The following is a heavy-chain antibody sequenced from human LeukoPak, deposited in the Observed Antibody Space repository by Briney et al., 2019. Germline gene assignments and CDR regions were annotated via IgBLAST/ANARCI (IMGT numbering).Heavy chain of an antibody. CDR3: ARGYDYFDY. Sequence: GGSLRLSCAASGFTFSSYWKSWVRQAPGKGLEWVANIKQDGSEKYYVDSVKGRFTISRDNAKNSLYLQMNSLRAEDTAVYYCARGYDYFDYWGQGTLVTVSS. D-gene: IGHD5-18*01. J-gene: IGHJ4*02. CDR1: GFTFSSYW. CDR2: IKQDGSEK. V-gene: IGHV3-7*01.